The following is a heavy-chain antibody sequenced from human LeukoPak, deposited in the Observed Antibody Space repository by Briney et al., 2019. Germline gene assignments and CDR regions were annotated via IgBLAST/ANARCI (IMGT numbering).Heavy chain of an antibody. V-gene: IGHV3-23*01. J-gene: IGHJ4*02. CDR2: ISSGGGST. CDR1: GFTFSRYS. Sequence: GGSLRLSCAASGFTFSRYSMNWVRQAPGKGLEWVSAISSGGGSTYYAGSVKGRFTISRDNSKNTLYLQMNSLRAEDTAVYYCAKSPGYSSSWYDYWGQGTLVTVSS. CDR3: AKSPGYSSSWYDY. D-gene: IGHD6-13*01.